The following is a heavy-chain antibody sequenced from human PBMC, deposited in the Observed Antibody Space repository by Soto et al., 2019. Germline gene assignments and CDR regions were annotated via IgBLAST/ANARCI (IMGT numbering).Heavy chain of an antibody. D-gene: IGHD3-10*01. V-gene: IGHV3-33*01. CDR3: ARDLSYGSGEF. Sequence: GGSLRLCCASSGCTFSSYGFHWVRQAPGKGLEWVAAIWHDGSKKYYGDSVRDRFGISRDDSKNTLYLQMSTLRVEDTAMYYCARDLSYGSGEFWGQGT. J-gene: IGHJ4*02. CDR2: IWHDGSKK. CDR1: GCTFSSYG.